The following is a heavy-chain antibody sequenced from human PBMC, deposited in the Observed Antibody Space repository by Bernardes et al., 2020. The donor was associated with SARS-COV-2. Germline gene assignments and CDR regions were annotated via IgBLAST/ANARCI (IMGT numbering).Heavy chain of an antibody. D-gene: IGHD2-21*02. CDR1: GFTFSSYD. Sequence: GGSLRLSCAASGFTFSSYDMHWVRQATGKGLEWVSALGTAGDTYYPGSVKGRFTISRENAKNSLYLQMNSLRAGDTAVYYCARLAYCGGDCYYWYFDLWGHCTLVTISS. J-gene: IGHJ2*01. CDR2: LGTAGDT. V-gene: IGHV3-13*01. CDR3: ARLAYCGGDCYYWYFDL.